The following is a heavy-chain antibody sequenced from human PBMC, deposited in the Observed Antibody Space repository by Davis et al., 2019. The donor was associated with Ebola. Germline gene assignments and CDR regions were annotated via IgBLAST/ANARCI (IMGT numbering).Heavy chain of an antibody. Sequence: SVKVSCKASGYSFTGNYVQWVRQAPGQGLEWMGRIIPMLGMTNYAQKFQGRVTITADKSTSTAYMELSSLRSEDTAVYYCARGRDWIGYYFDYWGQGTLVTVSS. CDR2: IIPMLGMT. J-gene: IGHJ4*02. D-gene: IGHD3/OR15-3a*01. CDR3: ARGRDWIGYYFDY. V-gene: IGHV1-69*04. CDR1: GYSFTGNY.